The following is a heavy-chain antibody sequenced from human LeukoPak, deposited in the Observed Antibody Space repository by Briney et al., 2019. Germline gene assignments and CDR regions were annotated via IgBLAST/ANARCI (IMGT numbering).Heavy chain of an antibody. V-gene: IGHV3-9*01. D-gene: IGHD1-26*01. CDR2: ISWNSGSI. CDR1: GFTFDDYA. Sequence: GGSLRLSCAASGFTFDDYAMHWVRQAPGKGLEWVSGISWNSGSIGYADSVKGRFTISRDNAKNSLYLQMNSLRAEDTAVYYCAKDIRVGATRGELDYWGQGTLVTVSS. J-gene: IGHJ4*02. CDR3: AKDIRVGATRGELDY.